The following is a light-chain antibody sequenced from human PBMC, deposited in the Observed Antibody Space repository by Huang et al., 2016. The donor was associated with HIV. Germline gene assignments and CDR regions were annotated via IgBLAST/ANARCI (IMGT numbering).Light chain of an antibody. V-gene: IGKV4-1*01. Sequence: VMIQSPASLAVSLGERATINCKSSRNLFSTPKNKNYLAWYQQKPGQPPKLLFYGAATRESGVPDRCSGGGSGTDFTLTIRSLQAEDVAVYYCQQYFTTPQTFGQGTRVEIK. CDR1: RNLFSTPKNKNY. J-gene: IGKJ2*01. CDR2: GAA. CDR3: QQYFTTPQT.